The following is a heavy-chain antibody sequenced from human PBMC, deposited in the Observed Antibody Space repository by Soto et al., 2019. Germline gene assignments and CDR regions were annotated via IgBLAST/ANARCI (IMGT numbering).Heavy chain of an antibody. J-gene: IGHJ4*02. CDR1: GFTFSNAW. CDR3: ITEVPAAN. Sequence: EVQLVESWGGLVKPGGSRRLSCTATGFTFSNAWMKWGRQAPGKGLEWVGRSKSKTDGGTTDYAAPVKGRFTISRADYKNTMYLQINSLTTEDTAVYSCITEVPAANWGQGTLVTVSS. D-gene: IGHD2-2*01. V-gene: IGHV3-15*07. CDR2: SKSKTDGGTT.